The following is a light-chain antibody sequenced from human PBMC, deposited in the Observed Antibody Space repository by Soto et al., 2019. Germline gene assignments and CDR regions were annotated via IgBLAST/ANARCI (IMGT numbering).Light chain of an antibody. J-gene: IGKJ1*01. CDR3: QQRSNLWT. CDR2: DAS. V-gene: IGKV3-11*01. CDR1: QSVSSY. Sequence: EIVLTQSPATLSLSPGERATLSCRASQSVSSYLAWYQQKPGRAPRPLIYDASNRATGIPARFSGSGSGTDFTLTISSLEPEDFAVYYCQQRSNLWTFGQGTKVDIK.